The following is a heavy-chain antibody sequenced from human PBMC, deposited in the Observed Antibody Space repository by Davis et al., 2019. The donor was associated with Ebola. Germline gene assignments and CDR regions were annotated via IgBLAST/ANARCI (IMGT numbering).Heavy chain of an antibody. V-gene: IGHV1-3*01. CDR1: GYTFTSYV. CDR3: ARETYYDFWSAPNRYYVDV. J-gene: IGHJ6*03. CDR2: INAGNGNT. Sequence: ASVKVSCKASGYTFTSYVMHWVRQAPGQRLEWMGWINAGNGNTKYSQKFQGRVTITRDTSASTAYMELSSLRSEDTAVYYCARETYYDFWSAPNRYYVDVWGKGTTVTVSS. D-gene: IGHD3-3*01.